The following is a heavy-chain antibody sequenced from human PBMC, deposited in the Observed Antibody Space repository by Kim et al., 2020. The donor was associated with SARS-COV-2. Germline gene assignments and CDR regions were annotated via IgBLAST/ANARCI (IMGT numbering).Heavy chain of an antibody. CDR3: AKDRCSSTSCYRGYFQH. V-gene: IGHV3-23*01. D-gene: IGHD2-2*01. Sequence: VKGRFTISRDNSKNTLYLQMNSLRAEDTAVYYCAKDRCSSTSCYRGYFQHWGQGTLVTVSS. J-gene: IGHJ1*01.